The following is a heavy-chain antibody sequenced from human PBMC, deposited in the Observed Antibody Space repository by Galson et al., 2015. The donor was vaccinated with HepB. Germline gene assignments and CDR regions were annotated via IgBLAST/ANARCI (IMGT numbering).Heavy chain of an antibody. J-gene: IGHJ4*02. CDR1: GFTFSSYG. CDR3: AKDTFYYSGYFDY. D-gene: IGHD2/OR15-2a*01. CDR2: ISYDGSNK. Sequence: SLRLSCAASGFTFSSYGMHWVRQAPGKGLEWVAVISYDGSNKYYANSVKGRFTISRDNSKNTLSLQMNSLRPEDTAIYWCAKDTFYYSGYFDYWGQGALVTVSS. V-gene: IGHV3-30*18.